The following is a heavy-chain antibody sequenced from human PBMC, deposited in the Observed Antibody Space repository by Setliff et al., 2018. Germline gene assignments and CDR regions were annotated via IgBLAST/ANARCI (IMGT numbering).Heavy chain of an antibody. CDR2: INHSGST. CDR1: GGPFSGYQ. V-gene: IGHV4-34*01. D-gene: IGHD2-21*01. CDR3: ARAKVVFAISAPTWYFEV. J-gene: IGHJ2*01. Sequence: PSETLSLTCVVYGGPFSGYQWSWIRQPPGKGPEWIGEINHSGSTNYNPSLKSRVSISVEKSKNQFSLKLTSVTAADTSVYYCARAKVVFAISAPTWYFEVWGRGTQVTVSS.